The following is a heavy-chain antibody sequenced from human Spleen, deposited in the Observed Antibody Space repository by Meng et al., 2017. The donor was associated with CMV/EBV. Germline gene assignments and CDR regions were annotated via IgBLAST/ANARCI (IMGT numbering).Heavy chain of an antibody. CDR3: ARLVPIMFGFDP. Sequence: GESLKISCAASGFTFTSYSMNWVRQAPGKGLECVSVFSSGGKTYYADSVKGRFTISRDNSKNILSLQMNNLRAEDTAVYYCARLVPIMFGFDPWGQGTLVTVSS. J-gene: IGHJ5*02. CDR2: FSSGGKT. CDR1: GFTFTSYS. V-gene: IGHV3-53*01. D-gene: IGHD3-10*02.